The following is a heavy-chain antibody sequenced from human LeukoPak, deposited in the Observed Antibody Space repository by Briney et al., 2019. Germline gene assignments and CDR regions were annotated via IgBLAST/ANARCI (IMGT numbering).Heavy chain of an antibody. Sequence: ASVKVSCKVSGYTLTELSMHWVRQAPGKGLEWMGGFDPEDGETIYAQKFQGRVTMTKDTSTDTAYMELSRLRSEDTAVSYCATELQYYGSGSYYNGFDYWGQGTLVTVSS. CDR2: FDPEDGET. V-gene: IGHV1-24*01. D-gene: IGHD3-10*01. CDR3: ATELQYYGSGSYYNGFDY. CDR1: GYTLTELS. J-gene: IGHJ4*02.